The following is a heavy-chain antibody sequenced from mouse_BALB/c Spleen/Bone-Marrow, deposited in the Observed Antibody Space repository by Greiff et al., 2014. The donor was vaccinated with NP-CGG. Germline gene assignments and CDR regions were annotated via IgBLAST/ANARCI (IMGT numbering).Heavy chain of an antibody. J-gene: IGHJ4*01. CDR1: GSTFSDYY. CDR2: ISDGGSYT. V-gene: IGHV5-4*02. Sequence: VQLQQSGGGLVKPGGSLKLSCAASGSTFSDYYMYWVRQTPEKRLEWVATISDGGSYTYYPDSVKGRFTISRDNAKNNLYLQMSSLKSEDTAMYYCARDRRITTATYAMDYWGQGTSVTVSS. D-gene: IGHD1-2*01. CDR3: ARDRRITTATYAMDY.